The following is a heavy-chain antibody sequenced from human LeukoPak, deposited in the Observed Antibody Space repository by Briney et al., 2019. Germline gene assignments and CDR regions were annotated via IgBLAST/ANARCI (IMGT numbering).Heavy chain of an antibody. CDR2: IYYSGNT. D-gene: IGHD3-10*01. Sequence: SETLSLTCTVSGGSISSYYWSWIRQPPGKGLEWIGYIYYSGNTNYNPSLKSRVSISVDTSKNQFSLKLSSVTAADTAVYYCARDRIDYGSGSYYFDYWGQGTLVTVSS. CDR3: ARDRIDYGSGSYYFDY. V-gene: IGHV4-59*12. J-gene: IGHJ4*02. CDR1: GGSISSYY.